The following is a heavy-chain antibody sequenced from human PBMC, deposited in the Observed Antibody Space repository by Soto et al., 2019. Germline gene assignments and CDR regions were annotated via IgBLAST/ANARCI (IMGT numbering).Heavy chain of an antibody. Sequence: SVKVSCKASGGTFSSYTISWVRQAPGQGLEWMGRIIPILGIANYAQKFQGRVTITADKSTNTAYMELSSLRSEDTAVYYCATAKGRIAVAGTRGVGDYWGQGTLVTVSS. CDR3: ATAKGRIAVAGTRGVGDY. V-gene: IGHV1-69*02. D-gene: IGHD6-19*01. CDR2: IIPILGIA. CDR1: GGTFSSYT. J-gene: IGHJ4*01.